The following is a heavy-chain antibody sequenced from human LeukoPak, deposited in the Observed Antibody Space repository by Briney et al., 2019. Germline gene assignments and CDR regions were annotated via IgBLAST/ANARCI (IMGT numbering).Heavy chain of an antibody. J-gene: IGHJ4*02. CDR2: IKQDGSEK. CDR3: ANYYNSGPQGDY. CDR1: GFTFRSYG. Sequence: GGSLRLSCAASGFTFRSYGMHWVRQAPGKGLEWVANIKQDGSEKRYVDSVTGRFTISRDNAKNSLYLQMNSLRVEDTAVYYCANYYNSGPQGDYWGQGILVTVSS. D-gene: IGHD3-10*01. V-gene: IGHV3-7*01.